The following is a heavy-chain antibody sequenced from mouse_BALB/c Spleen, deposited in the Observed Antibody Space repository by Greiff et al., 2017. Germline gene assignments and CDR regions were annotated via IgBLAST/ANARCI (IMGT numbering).Heavy chain of an antibody. CDR2: ISDGGSYT. D-gene: IGHD2-14*01. Sequence: EVNVVESGGGLVKPGGSLKLSCAASGFTFSDYYMYWVRQTPEKRLEWVATISDGGSYTYYPDSVKGRFTISRDNAKNNLYLQMSSLKSEDTAMYYCARELYRYEREFAYWGQGTLVTVSA. J-gene: IGHJ3*01. CDR1: GFTFSDYY. V-gene: IGHV5-4*02. CDR3: ARELYRYEREFAY.